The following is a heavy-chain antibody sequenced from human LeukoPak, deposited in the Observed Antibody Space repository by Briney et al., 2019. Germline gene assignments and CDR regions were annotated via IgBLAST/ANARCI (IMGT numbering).Heavy chain of an antibody. D-gene: IGHD6-6*01. V-gene: IGHV3-53*01. J-gene: IGHJ4*02. Sequence: GGSLRLSCAGSGFTVSDNFISWVRQAPGKGLEWVSMIYSGGSTYYADSVKGRFTISRDNSKNTVYLQMNILRAEDTAVYYCAKDVNPIAARPAFDYWGQGTLVTVSS. CDR2: IYSGGST. CDR3: AKDVNPIAARPAFDY. CDR1: GFTVSDNF.